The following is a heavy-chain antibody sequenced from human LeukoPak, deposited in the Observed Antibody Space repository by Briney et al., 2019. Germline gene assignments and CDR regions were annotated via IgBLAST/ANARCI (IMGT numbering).Heavy chain of an antibody. Sequence: PGGPLRLSCAASGFTFSSYSMNWVRQAPGKGLERVSSISSSSSNIYYADSVKGRFTISRDNSKNTLYLQMNSLRAEDTAVYYCAKDLAYYDILTGYYRSPGRFDYWGQGTLVTVSS. J-gene: IGHJ4*02. CDR1: GFTFSSYS. CDR2: ISSSSSNI. V-gene: IGHV3-21*04. CDR3: AKDLAYYDILTGYYRSPGRFDY. D-gene: IGHD3-9*01.